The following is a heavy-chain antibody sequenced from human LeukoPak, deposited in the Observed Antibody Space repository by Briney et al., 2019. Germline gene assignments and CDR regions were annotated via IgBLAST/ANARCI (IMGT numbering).Heavy chain of an antibody. V-gene: IGHV3-23*01. CDR3: AKDNMKQLVTYYFDY. CDR1: GFTFSSYA. CDR2: ISGSGGST. J-gene: IGHJ4*02. D-gene: IGHD6-13*01. Sequence: HPGGSLRLSCAASGFTFSSYAMSWVRQAPGKGLEWVSAISGSGGSTYYADSVKGRFTISRDNSKNTLYLQMNSLRAEDTAVYYCAKDNMKQLVTYYFDYWGQGALVTVSS.